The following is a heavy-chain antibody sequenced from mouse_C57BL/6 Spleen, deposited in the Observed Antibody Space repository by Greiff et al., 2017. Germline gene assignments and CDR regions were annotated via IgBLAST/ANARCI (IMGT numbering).Heavy chain of an antibody. Sequence: EVKLQESGGGLVQPGGSLSLSCAASGFTFTDYYMSWVRQPPGKALEWLGFIRNKANGYTTEYSASVKGRFTISRDNSQSILYLQMNALRAEDSATYYCARYRKGYFDVWGTGTTVTVSS. CDR2: IRNKANGYTT. CDR3: ARYRKGYFDV. CDR1: GFTFTDYY. J-gene: IGHJ1*03. V-gene: IGHV7-3*01.